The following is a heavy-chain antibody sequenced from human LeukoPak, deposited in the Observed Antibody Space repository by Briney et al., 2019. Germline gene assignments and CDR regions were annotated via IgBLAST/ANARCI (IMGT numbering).Heavy chain of an antibody. J-gene: IGHJ4*02. V-gene: IGHV3-23*01. CDR1: GITLSNYG. CDR3: AKRGVVIRVILVGFHKEAYYFDS. Sequence: PGGSLRLSCAVSGITLSNYGMSWVRQAPGKGLEWVAGMSDSGGRTNYADSVKGRFTISRDNPKNTLYLQMNSLRAEDTAVYFCAKRGVVIRVILVGFHKEAYYFDSWGQGALVTASS. CDR2: MSDSGGRT. D-gene: IGHD3-22*01.